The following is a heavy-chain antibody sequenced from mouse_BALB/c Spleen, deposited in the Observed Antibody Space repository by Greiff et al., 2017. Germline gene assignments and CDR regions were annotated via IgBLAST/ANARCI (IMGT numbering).Heavy chain of an antibody. CDR1: GFNIKDYY. J-gene: IGHJ4*01. Sequence: LVESGAELVRSGASVKLSCTASGFNIKDYYMHWVKQRPEQGLEWIGWIDPENGDTEYAPKFQGKATMTADTSSNTAYLQLSSLTSEDTAVYYCNAWGVAKAMDYWGQGTSVTVSS. CDR2: IDPENGDT. D-gene: IGHD1-1*01. CDR3: NAWGVAKAMDY. V-gene: IGHV14-4*02.